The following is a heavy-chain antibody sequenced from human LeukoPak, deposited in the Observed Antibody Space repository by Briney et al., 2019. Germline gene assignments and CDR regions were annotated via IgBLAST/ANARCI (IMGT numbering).Heavy chain of an antibody. J-gene: IGHJ4*02. CDR1: GGSVINTNW. V-gene: IGHV4-4*02. Sequence: SETLSLTCGVSGGSVINTNWWTWVRQPPGKGLEWIGEVHLDGRTNYNPTLESRLTMSVDVSENQVSLKLTSVTAADTAVYYCAREGGFYRPLDYSGQGTLVTVSS. D-gene: IGHD3-3*01. CDR2: VHLDGRT. CDR3: AREGGFYRPLDY.